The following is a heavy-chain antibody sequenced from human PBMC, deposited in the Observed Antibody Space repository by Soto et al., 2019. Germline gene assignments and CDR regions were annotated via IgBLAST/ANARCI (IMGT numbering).Heavy chain of an antibody. V-gene: IGHV1-18*04. CDR3: ARGSQRYYDFWSGPSVKYYYYYGMDV. CDR2: ISAYNGNT. Sequence: GASVKVSCKASGYTFTSYGISWVRQAPGQGLEWMGWISAYNGNTNYAQKLQGRVTMTTDTSTSTAYMELRSLRSDDTAVYYCARGSQRYYDFWSGPSVKYYYYYGMDVWGQGTTVTSP. J-gene: IGHJ6*02. D-gene: IGHD3-3*01. CDR1: GYTFTSYG.